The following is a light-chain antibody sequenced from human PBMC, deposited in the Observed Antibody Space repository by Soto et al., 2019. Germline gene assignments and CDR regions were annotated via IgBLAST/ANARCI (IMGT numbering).Light chain of an antibody. CDR2: GAS. V-gene: IGKV3-20*01. Sequence: EIVVTQSPGTLSLSPGERATLSCRASQSVSSSYLAWYQQKPGQAPRLLIYGASSRATGIPDRFSGSGSGTDFTLTINRLEPEDFAVYYCQQYGSSPLTFGGGTKVDIK. CDR3: QQYGSSPLT. CDR1: QSVSSSY. J-gene: IGKJ4*01.